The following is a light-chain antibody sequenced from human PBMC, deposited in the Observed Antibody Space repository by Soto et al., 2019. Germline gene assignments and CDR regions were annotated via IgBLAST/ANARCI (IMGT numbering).Light chain of an antibody. V-gene: IGLV2-23*02. J-gene: IGLJ1*01. Sequence: QSVLTQPASVYGAPGQSITISCTGTSSDVGSYNLVSWYQQHPGKAPKLMIYEVSKRPSGVSNRFSGSKSGNTASLTISGLQAEDEADYYCCSYAGSSTFYYVFGTGTKVTVL. CDR3: CSYAGSSTFYYV. CDR1: SSDVGSYNL. CDR2: EVS.